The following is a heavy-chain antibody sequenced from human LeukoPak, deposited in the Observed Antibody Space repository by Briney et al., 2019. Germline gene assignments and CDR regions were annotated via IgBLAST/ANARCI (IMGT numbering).Heavy chain of an antibody. Sequence: PGGSLRLPCAASGFTFSSYGMHWVRQAPGKGLEWVAVIWYDGSNEYYADSVKGRFTISRDNSKNTLFLQMNSLRAEDTAVYYCARGGSSSWYEVYYWGQGTLVTVSS. CDR3: ARGGSSSWYEVYY. J-gene: IGHJ4*02. CDR2: IWYDGSNE. D-gene: IGHD6-13*01. V-gene: IGHV3-33*01. CDR1: GFTFSSYG.